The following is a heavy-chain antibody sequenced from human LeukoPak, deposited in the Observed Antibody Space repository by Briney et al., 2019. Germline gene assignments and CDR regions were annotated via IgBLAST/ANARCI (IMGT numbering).Heavy chain of an antibody. J-gene: IGHJ4*02. D-gene: IGHD2-21*02. CDR2: IISNGGST. V-gene: IGHV3-64D*06. CDR3: VKDGLAFCGGDCYSYFDY. CDR1: GFTFSIYA. Sequence: PGGSLRLSCSASGFTFSIYAIHWVRQAPGKGLEYVSTIISNGGSTYYADSVKGRFTISRDNSKNTVSLQMSNLRAEDTAVYYCVKDGLAFCGGDCYSYFDYWGQGTLVTVSS.